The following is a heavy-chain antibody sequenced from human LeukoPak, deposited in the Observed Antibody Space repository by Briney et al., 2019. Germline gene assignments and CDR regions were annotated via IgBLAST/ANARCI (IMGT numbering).Heavy chain of an antibody. D-gene: IGHD1-26*01. CDR3: ATSGSYYRFEY. J-gene: IGHJ4*02. Sequence: QAGGSLRLSCAASGFTFSSYEMNWVRQAPGKGLEWVSYISSSGSTIYYADSVKGRFTISRDNSKNTLYLQMNSLRAEDTAVYYCATSGSYYRFEYWGQGTLVTVSS. CDR2: ISSSGSTI. CDR1: GFTFSSYE. V-gene: IGHV3-48*03.